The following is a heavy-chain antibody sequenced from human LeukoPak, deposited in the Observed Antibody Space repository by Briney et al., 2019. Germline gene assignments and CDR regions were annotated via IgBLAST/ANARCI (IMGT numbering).Heavy chain of an antibody. V-gene: IGHV1-18*01. CDR2: ISAYNGNT. J-gene: IGHJ4*02. D-gene: IGHD2-2*01. CDR3: ARNIVVVPAATITGTYDY. Sequence: EASVTVSCKASGYTFTSYGISWVRQAPGQGLEWMGWISAYNGNTNYAQKLQGRVTMTTDTSTSTAYMELRSLRSDDTAVYYCARNIVVVPAATITGTYDYWGQGTLVTVSS. CDR1: GYTFTSYG.